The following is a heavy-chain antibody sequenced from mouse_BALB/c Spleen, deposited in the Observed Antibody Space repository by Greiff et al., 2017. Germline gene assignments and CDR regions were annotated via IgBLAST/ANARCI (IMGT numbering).Heavy chain of an antibody. CDR3: AKKPEYGNYQFAY. D-gene: IGHD2-10*02. Sequence: QVQLQQSGPSLVQPSQSLSITCTVSGFSLTSYGVHWVRQSPGKGLEWLGVIWRGGSTDYNAAFMSRLSITKDNSKSQVFFKMNSLQADDTAIYYCAKKPEYGNYQFAYWGQGTLVTVSA. J-gene: IGHJ3*01. CDR2: IWRGGST. V-gene: IGHV2-5-1*01. CDR1: GFSLTSYG.